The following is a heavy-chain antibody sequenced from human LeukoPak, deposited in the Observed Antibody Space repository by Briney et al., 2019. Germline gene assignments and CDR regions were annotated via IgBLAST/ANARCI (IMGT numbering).Heavy chain of an antibody. CDR1: GFTFSSYG. CDR2: IRYDGSNK. Sequence: GGSLRLSCAASGFTFSSYGMHWVRQAPGKGLEWVAFIRYDGSNKYYADSVKGRFTISRDNSKNTLYLQMNSLRAEDTAVYYCAKAGIAVAGVDYWGQGTLVTVSS. CDR3: AKAGIAVAGVDY. V-gene: IGHV3-30*02. J-gene: IGHJ4*02. D-gene: IGHD6-19*01.